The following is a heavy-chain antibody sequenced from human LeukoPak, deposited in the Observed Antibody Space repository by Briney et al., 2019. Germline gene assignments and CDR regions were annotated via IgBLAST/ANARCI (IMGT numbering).Heavy chain of an antibody. D-gene: IGHD4-17*01. CDR3: ARGTVTTGGLDAFDI. J-gene: IGHJ3*02. Sequence: SETVSLKCTVSGGTISSYYWMWLRQPAGKELEGIGRMYTSGSTNNNPTLKTRVTMSVDTSKNQFTLQLSSVIAADTAVYYCARGTVTTGGLDAFDIWGQGTMVTVSS. CDR1: GGTISSYY. CDR2: MYTSGST. V-gene: IGHV4-4*07.